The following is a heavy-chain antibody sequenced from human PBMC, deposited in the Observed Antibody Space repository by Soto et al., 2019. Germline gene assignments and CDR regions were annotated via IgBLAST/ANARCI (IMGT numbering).Heavy chain of an antibody. CDR3: ASRVVP. D-gene: IGHD3-3*01. V-gene: IGHV3-30*03. J-gene: IGHJ5*02. Sequence: GGSLRLSCAASGFTFSSYGMHWVRQAPGKGLEWVAVISYDGSNKYYADPVKGRFTISRDNSKNTLYLQMNSLRAEDTAVYYCASRVVPWGQGTLVTVSS. CDR1: GFTFSSYG. CDR2: ISYDGSNK.